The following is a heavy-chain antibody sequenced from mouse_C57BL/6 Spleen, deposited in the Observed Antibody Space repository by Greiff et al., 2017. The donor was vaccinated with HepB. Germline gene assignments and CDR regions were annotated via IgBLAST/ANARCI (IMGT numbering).Heavy chain of an antibody. J-gene: IGHJ4*01. CDR3: ARDRDYYGSRDAMDY. Sequence: EVKLMESGGGLVKPGGSLKLSCAASGFTFSSYAMSWVRQTPEKRLEWVATISDGGSYTYYPDNVKGRFTISRDNAKNNLYLQMSHLKSEDTAMYYCARDRDYYGSRDAMDYWGQGTSVTVSS. CDR1: GFTFSSYA. D-gene: IGHD1-1*01. V-gene: IGHV5-4*01. CDR2: ISDGGSYT.